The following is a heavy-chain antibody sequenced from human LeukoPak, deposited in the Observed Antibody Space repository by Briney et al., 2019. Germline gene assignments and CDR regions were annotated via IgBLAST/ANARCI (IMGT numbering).Heavy chain of an antibody. CDR1: GFTFSSYW. V-gene: IGHV3-7*01. D-gene: IGHD6-13*01. CDR2: IKQDGSEK. Sequence: GGSLRLSCAASGFTFSSYWMSWVRRAPGKGLEWVANIKQDGSEKYYVDSVKGRFTISRDNAKNSLYLQMNSLGVEDTAVYHCAGSFSAGDCWGQGALVTVSS. CDR3: AGSFSAGDC. J-gene: IGHJ4*02.